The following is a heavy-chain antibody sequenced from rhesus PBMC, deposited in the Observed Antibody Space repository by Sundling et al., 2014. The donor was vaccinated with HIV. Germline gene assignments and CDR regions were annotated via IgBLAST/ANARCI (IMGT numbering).Heavy chain of an antibody. V-gene: IGHV4-173*01. CDR3: ARDVNTLTSY. CDR2: ISGGRGST. CDR1: GGSISGYK. J-gene: IGHJ4*01. Sequence: QVQLQESGPGLVKPSETLSLTCAVSGGSISGYKWNWIRQSSGKGLDWIGRISGGRGSTDYNPSLRSRVTISMDTSKNQFSLKVRSLTAADTAVYYCARDVNTLTSYWGQGLLVTVSS. D-gene: IGHD4-23*01.